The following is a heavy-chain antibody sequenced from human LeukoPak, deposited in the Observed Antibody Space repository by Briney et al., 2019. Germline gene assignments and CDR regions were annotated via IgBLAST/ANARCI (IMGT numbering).Heavy chain of an antibody. CDR2: IYHSGST. Sequence: SQTLSLTCAVSGGSISSGGYSWSWIRQPPGKGLEWIGYIYHSGSTYYNLSLKSRVTISVDRSKNQFSLKLSSVTAADTAVYYCARGWDDSGYDSHFDYWGQGTLVTVSS. V-gene: IGHV4-30-2*01. CDR1: GGSISSGGYS. D-gene: IGHD5-12*01. J-gene: IGHJ4*02. CDR3: ARGWDDSGYDSHFDY.